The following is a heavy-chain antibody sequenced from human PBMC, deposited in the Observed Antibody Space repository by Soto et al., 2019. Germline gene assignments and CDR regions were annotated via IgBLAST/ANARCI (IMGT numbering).Heavy chain of an antibody. CDR1: GGSISSSSYY. J-gene: IGHJ4*02. V-gene: IGHV4-39*01. Sequence: SETLSLTCTVSGGSISSSSYYWGWIRQPPGQGLEWIGSIYYSGSTYYNPSLKSGVTISVDTSKNQFSLKLSSLTAADTAVYYCAALVLGYCSGGSCDHRPHGYWGQGTLVTVSS. CDR2: IYYSGST. D-gene: IGHD2-15*01. CDR3: AALVLGYCSGGSCDHRPHGY.